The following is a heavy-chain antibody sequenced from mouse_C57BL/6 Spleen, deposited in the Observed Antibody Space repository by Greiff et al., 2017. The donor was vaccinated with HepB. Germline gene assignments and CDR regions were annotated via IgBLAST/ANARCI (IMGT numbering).Heavy chain of an antibody. CDR2: IRNKANGYTT. CDR1: GFTFTDYY. CDR3: ASFITTVVPFAY. J-gene: IGHJ3*01. D-gene: IGHD1-1*01. V-gene: IGHV7-3*01. Sequence: EVQLVESGGGLVQPGGSLSLSCAASGFTFTDYYMSWVRQPPGKALEWLGFIRNKANGYTTEYSASVKGRFTISRDNSQSILYLQMNALRADDSATSYFASFITTVVPFAYWGQGTLVTVSA.